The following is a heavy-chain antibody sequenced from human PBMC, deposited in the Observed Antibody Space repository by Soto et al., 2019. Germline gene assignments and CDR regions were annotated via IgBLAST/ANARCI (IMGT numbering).Heavy chain of an antibody. CDR2: ISAFNGNT. Sequence: QDQLVQSGAEVKKPGASVTVSCKASGYSFTNYGITWVRQAPGQGLEWLGWISAFNGNTHYAQKVQGRVTMTTDASTSTAYMELRSSRSDDTAVYYCARDRGVAPPVAGNTHYYYYMDVWGKGSTVTVSS. CDR3: ARDRGVAPPVAGNTHYYYYMDV. D-gene: IGHD6-19*01. V-gene: IGHV1-18*01. J-gene: IGHJ6*03. CDR1: GYSFTNYG.